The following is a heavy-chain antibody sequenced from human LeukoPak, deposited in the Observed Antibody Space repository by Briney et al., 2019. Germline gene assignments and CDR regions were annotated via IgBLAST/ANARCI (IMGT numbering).Heavy chain of an antibody. D-gene: IGHD2/OR15-2a*01. V-gene: IGHV1-2*04. CDR1: GYTFTGYY. Sequence: ASVKVSCKASGYTFTGYYMHWVRQAPGQGLEWMGWINPNNGGTTYAQKFQGWVTMTRDTSISTAYMELKRLRFDDTAVYYCASEGGRAHPTSAFDIWGQGTMVTVSS. CDR3: ASEGGRAHPTSAFDI. J-gene: IGHJ3*02. CDR2: INPNNGGT.